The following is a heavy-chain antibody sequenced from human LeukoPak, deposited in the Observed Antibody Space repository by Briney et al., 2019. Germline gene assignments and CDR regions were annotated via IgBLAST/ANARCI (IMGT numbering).Heavy chain of an antibody. V-gene: IGHV1-69*04. Sequence: SVKVSCKASGGTFSNYAISWVRQAPGQGLEWMGRIIPILGIANYAQKFQGRVTITADKSTSTAYMELSSLRSEDTAVYYCARDLTIFGVVSEVDDYWGQGTLVTVSS. CDR2: IIPILGIA. J-gene: IGHJ4*02. CDR3: ARDLTIFGVVSEVDDY. D-gene: IGHD3-3*01. CDR1: GGTFSNYA.